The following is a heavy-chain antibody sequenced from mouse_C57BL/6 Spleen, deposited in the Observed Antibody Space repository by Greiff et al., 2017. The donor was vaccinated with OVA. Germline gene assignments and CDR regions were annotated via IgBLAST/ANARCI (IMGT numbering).Heavy chain of an antibody. Sequence: VKLQESGPGLVAPSQCLSITCTASGFSLTSYGVAWVRQPPGKGLEWLGVIWGGGSPHYNSAPMSRPSISKDNSKSTVILKKNSLQTDDTAMCYCAKQGSYRDFYAMDYWGQGTSVTVSS. CDR3: AKQGSYRDFYAMDY. J-gene: IGHJ4*01. CDR2: IWGGGSP. CDR1: GFSLTSYG. V-gene: IGHV2-9*01. D-gene: IGHD1-1*02.